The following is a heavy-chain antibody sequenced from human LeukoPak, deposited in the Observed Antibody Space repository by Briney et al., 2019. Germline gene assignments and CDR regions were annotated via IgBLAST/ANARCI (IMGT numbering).Heavy chain of an antibody. Sequence: SVKVSCKASGGTFSSYSFSWVRQAPGQGLEWIGWIITIFGTANYAQKFQGRVSITTDESTSTAYMELSSLRSEDTAVYYCARGGKAARRGYYYMDVWGKGTTVTVSS. J-gene: IGHJ6*03. CDR1: GGTFSSYS. CDR3: ARGGKAARRGYYYMDV. V-gene: IGHV1-69*05. CDR2: IITIFGTA. D-gene: IGHD6-6*01.